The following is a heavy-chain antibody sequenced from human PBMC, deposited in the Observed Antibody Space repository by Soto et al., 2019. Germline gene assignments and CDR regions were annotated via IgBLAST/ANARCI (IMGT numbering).Heavy chain of an antibody. CDR2: ISSSSSYI. J-gene: IGHJ4*02. D-gene: IGHD6-19*01. CDR3: AREARLYQWLPRQNVGYYFDY. V-gene: IGHV3-21*01. CDR1: GFTFSSYS. Sequence: GGSLRLSCAASGFTFSSYSMNWVRQAPGKGLEWVSSISSSSSYIYYADSVKGRFTISRDNAKNSLYLQMNSLRAEDTAVYYCAREARLYQWLPRQNVGYYFDYWGQGTLVTVSS.